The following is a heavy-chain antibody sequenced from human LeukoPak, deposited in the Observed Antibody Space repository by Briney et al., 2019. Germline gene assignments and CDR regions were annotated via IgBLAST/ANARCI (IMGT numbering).Heavy chain of an antibody. Sequence: PSETLSLTCTVSGVSISSGSYYWTWIRQPAGKGLEWIGRIYTTGSTNYNPSLNGRVSISRDTSNNFFSLRLRSVTAADTAVYFCARGRVSSSTWYSTYYYFFYMDFWGKGTTVTVSS. D-gene: IGHD4-11*01. CDR1: GVSISSGSYY. J-gene: IGHJ6*03. CDR2: IYTTGST. CDR3: ARGRVSSSTWYSTYYYFFYMDF. V-gene: IGHV4-61*02.